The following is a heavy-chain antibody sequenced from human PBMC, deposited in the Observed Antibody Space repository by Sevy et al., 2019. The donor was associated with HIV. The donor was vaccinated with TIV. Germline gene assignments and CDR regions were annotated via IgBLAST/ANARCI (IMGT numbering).Heavy chain of an antibody. Sequence: GGSLRLSCAASGFTFSSYWMSWVRQAPGKGLEWVANIKQDGSEKYYGDSVKGRFTISRDNAKNSLYLQMNSLRAEDTAVYYCARETYSSGYPAAFDIWGQGTMVTVSS. CDR2: IKQDGSEK. V-gene: IGHV3-7*01. J-gene: IGHJ3*02. D-gene: IGHD6-19*01. CDR3: ARETYSSGYPAAFDI. CDR1: GFTFSSYW.